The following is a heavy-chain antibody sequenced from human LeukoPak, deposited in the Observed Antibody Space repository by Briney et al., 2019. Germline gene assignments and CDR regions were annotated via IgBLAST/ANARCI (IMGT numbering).Heavy chain of an antibody. CDR1: GYTFTSYY. CDR2: INPSGGST. D-gene: IGHD3-10*01. J-gene: IGHJ4*02. CDR3: AIQTYYYGSRSYYSTALDY. V-gene: IGHV1-46*03. Sequence: ASVKVSCKASGYTFTSYYMHWVRQAPGQGLEWMGIINPSGGSTSYAQKFQGRVTMTRDTSTSTVYMELSSLRSEDTAVYYCAIQTYYYGSRSYYSTALDYWGQGTLVTVSS.